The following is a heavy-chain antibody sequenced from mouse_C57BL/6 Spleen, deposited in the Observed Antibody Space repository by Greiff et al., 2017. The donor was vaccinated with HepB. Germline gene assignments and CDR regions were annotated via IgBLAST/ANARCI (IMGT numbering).Heavy chain of an antibody. V-gene: IGHV1-22*01. CDR1: GYTFTDYN. D-gene: IGHD1-2*01. J-gene: IGHJ3*01. CDR2: INPNNGGT. CDR3: AREYYGAWFAY. Sequence: EVQLQESGPELVKPGASVKMSCKASGYTFTDYNMHWVKQSHGKSLEWIGYINPNNGGTSYNQKFKGKATLTVNKSSSTAYMELRSLTSEDSAVYYCAREYYGAWFAYWGQGTLVTVSA.